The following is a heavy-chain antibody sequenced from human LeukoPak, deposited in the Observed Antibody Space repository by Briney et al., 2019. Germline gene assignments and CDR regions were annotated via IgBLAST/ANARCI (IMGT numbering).Heavy chain of an antibody. J-gene: IGHJ4*02. Sequence: GGSLRLSCAASGFTFSSYSMNWVRQAAGKGLEWVSSISSSSSYIYYADSVKGRFTISRDNAKNSLYLQMNSLRAEDTAVYYCARVESGGRIAARHYGFDYWGQGTLVTVSS. D-gene: IGHD6-6*01. CDR2: ISSSSSYI. CDR1: GFTFSSYS. V-gene: IGHV3-21*01. CDR3: ARVESGGRIAARHYGFDY.